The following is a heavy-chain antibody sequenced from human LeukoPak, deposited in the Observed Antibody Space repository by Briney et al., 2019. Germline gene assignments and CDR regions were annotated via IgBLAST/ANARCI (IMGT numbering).Heavy chain of an antibody. V-gene: IGHV3-23*01. CDR3: AREILRDGSYLIED. CDR2: LIENGATT. J-gene: IGHJ4*02. CDR1: GFTFRSHA. Sequence: GGSLRLSCAASGFTFRSHAMSWVRQAPGKGLQFVSGLIENGATTYYADSVKGRFTISRDNSKNTLYLQMNSLRAEDTAVYYCAREILRDGSYLIEDWGQGILVTVSS. D-gene: IGHD1-26*01.